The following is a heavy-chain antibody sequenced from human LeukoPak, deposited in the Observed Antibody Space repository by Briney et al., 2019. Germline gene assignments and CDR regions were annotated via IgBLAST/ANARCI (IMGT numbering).Heavy chain of an antibody. CDR2: IYHSGST. J-gene: IGHJ4*02. Sequence: SQTLSLTCAVSGGSISSGGYSWSWIRQPPGKGLEWIGYIYHSGSTYYNPSLKSRVTIPVDRSKNQFSLKLSSVTAADTAVYYCARHGPAAHQTHTFDYWGQGTLVTVSS. CDR1: GGSISSGGYS. V-gene: IGHV4-30-2*01. CDR3: ARHGPAAHQTHTFDY. D-gene: IGHD2-2*01.